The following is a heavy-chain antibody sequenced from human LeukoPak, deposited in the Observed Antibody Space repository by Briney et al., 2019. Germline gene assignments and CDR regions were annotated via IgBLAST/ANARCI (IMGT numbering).Heavy chain of an antibody. CDR1: GYTFTSYD. V-gene: IGHV1-8*01. CDR3: ARGRYYYGSGRRGSIDP. CDR2: MNPNSGNT. Sequence: EASVKVSCKASGYTFTSYDINWVRQATGQGLEWMGWMNPNSGNTGYAQNFQRRVTMTRNTSISTAYMELGSLRSEDTAVYYCARGRYYYGSGRRGSIDPWGQGTLVTVPS. D-gene: IGHD3-10*01. J-gene: IGHJ5*02.